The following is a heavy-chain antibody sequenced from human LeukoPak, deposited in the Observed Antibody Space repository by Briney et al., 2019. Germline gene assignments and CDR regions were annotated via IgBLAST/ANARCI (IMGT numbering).Heavy chain of an antibody. Sequence: SETLSLTCAVSGYSISSGYYWGWIRQPPGKGLEWIGSIYHTGSTYYNPSLKSRVTISADTSKNQFSLKLSSVTAADTAVYYCARHRTTVVTPVDYWGQGTLVTVSS. CDR2: IYHTGST. V-gene: IGHV4-38-2*01. CDR1: GYSISSGYY. CDR3: ARHRTTVVTPVDY. J-gene: IGHJ4*02. D-gene: IGHD4-23*01.